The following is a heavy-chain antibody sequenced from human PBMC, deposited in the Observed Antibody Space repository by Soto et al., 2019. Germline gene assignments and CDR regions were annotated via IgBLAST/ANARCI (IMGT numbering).Heavy chain of an antibody. CDR3: ARGYLGWYNAFDI. V-gene: IGHV1-8*01. D-gene: IGHD6-19*01. CDR1: GYALTELS. Sequence: VKVSCKVSGYALTELSMHWVRQATGQGLEWMGWMNPNSGNTGYAQKFQGRVTMTRNTSISTAYMELSSLRSEDTAVYYCARGYLGWYNAFDIWGQGTMVTVSS. CDR2: MNPNSGNT. J-gene: IGHJ3*02.